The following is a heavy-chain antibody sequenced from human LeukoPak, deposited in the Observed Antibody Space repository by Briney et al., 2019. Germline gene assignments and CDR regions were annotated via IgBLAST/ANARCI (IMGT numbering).Heavy chain of an antibody. J-gene: IGHJ4*02. CDR3: ARDKEGSGTGIDY. V-gene: IGHV1-2*02. D-gene: IGHD3-10*01. Sequence: GASVKVSCKASGYTFTGYYMYWVRQAPGQGLEWIGWINPNSGGTNYAQKFQGRVTMTRDTSISTAYMELSRVRSDDTAVYYCARDKEGSGTGIDYWGQGTLVTVSS. CDR1: GYTFTGYY. CDR2: INPNSGGT.